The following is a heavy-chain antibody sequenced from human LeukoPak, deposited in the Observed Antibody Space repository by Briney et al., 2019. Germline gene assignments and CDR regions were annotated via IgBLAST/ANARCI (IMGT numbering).Heavy chain of an antibody. V-gene: IGHV4-59*08. CDR1: GGSCSSYY. D-gene: IGHD2-8*02. CDR2: ISDIGSI. Sequence: PSETLSLTCTVSGGSCSSYYWSWIRQPPGKGLEWIAYISDIGSINYNPSLKSRVTISLGTSKNQFSLKLSSVTAADTAVYYCAGHHPRNTVDFWGQGTLVTVSS. J-gene: IGHJ4*02. CDR3: AGHHPRNTVDF.